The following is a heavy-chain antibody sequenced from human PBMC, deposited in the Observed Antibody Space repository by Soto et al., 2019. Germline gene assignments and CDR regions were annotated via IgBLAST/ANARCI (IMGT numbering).Heavy chain of an antibody. CDR2: IYPGDSNT. Sequence: GELKKVWRRGSGYSFTTYWIRWVRQITGKGLEWMGIIYPGDSNTRYSPSFQGQVTISADKAVTTADLQWSSLKASDTAMYFCARQNQDGYYYYCVDVWGQGTTVTVSS. CDR3: ARQNQDGYYYYCVDV. V-gene: IGHV5-51*01. J-gene: IGHJ6*02. D-gene: IGHD4-17*01. CDR1: GYSFTTYW.